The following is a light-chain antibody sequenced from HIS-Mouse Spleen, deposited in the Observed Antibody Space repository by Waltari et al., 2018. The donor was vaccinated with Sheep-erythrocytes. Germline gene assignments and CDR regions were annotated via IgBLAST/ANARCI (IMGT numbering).Light chain of an antibody. J-gene: IGLJ3*02. V-gene: IGLV4-69*01. CDR3: QTWGTGIPWV. Sequence: QLVLTQSPSASASLGASVKLTCPPSSGHSSYAIAWHQQQPEKGPRYLMKLNSDGSHSKGDGIPDRFSGSSSGAERYLTISSLQSEDEADYYCQTWGTGIPWVFGGGTKLTVL. CDR1: SGHSSYA. CDR2: LNSDGSH.